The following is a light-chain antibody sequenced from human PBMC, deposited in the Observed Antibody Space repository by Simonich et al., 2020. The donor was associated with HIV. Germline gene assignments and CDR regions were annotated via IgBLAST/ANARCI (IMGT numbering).Light chain of an antibody. J-gene: IGLJ3*02. CDR3: CSYAGSSTLV. Sequence: QSALTQPASVSGSPGQSVTIPCTGISSDFGRYNLVSWYQQQPGKAPKIMFYEGSKRPSGVYNRFSGSKSSNTASLTISGLQAEEEADYYCCSYAGSSTLVFGGGTKLTVL. V-gene: IGLV2-23*01. CDR2: EGS. CDR1: SSDFGRYNL.